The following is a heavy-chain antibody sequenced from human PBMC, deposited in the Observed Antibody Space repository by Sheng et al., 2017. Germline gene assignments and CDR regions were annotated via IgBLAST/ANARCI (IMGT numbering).Heavy chain of an antibody. CDR3: AKWTTNDYFYYMDV. CDR1: GYTFTNYG. CDR2: ISTSNSNT. J-gene: IGHJ6*03. Sequence: QVQLVQSGAEVKKPGASVKVPCKASGYTFTNYGINWVRQAPGQGLEWMGWISTSNSNTKYAQRLHGRITMTTDPSTSTAYMELSSLTSADMAIYYCAKWTTNDYFYYMDVWGQGTTVTVSS. V-gene: IGHV1-18*03. D-gene: IGHD2-8*01.